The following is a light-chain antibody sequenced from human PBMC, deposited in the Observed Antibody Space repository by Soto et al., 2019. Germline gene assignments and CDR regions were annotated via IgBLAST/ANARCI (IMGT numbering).Light chain of an antibody. V-gene: IGKV1-39*01. Sequence: IQITQSPFSLSASLGDRVTITCRASQSISSYLNWYQQKPGKAPKLLIYAASSLQSGVPSRFSGSGSGTDFTLTISSLQPEDFATYYCQQSYSTPRTFGQGTKVDIK. J-gene: IGKJ1*01. CDR3: QQSYSTPRT. CDR2: AAS. CDR1: QSISSY.